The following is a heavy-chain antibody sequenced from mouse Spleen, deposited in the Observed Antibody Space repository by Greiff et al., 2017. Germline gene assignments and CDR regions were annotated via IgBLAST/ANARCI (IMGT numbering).Heavy chain of an antibody. J-gene: IGHJ3*01. V-gene: IGHV5-9*04. CDR3: ARHVPLYYSNYDWFAY. Sequence: EVQGVESGGGLVKPGGSLKLSCAASGFTFSSYTMSWVRQTPAKRLEWVATISSGGGNTYYPDSVKGRFTISRDNARNTLYLQMSSLRSEDTAMYYCARHVPLYYSNYDWFAYWGQGTLVTVSA. D-gene: IGHD2-5*01. CDR2: ISSGGGNT. CDR1: GFTFSSYT.